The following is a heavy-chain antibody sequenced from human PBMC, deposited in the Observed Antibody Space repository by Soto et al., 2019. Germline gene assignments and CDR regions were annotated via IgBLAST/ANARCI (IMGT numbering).Heavy chain of an antibody. J-gene: IGHJ5*02. CDR1: GGTFGNTA. CDR3: ARDGDPGYSFWSGPLGGGRFDP. Sequence: QVQLVQSGAEVKEPGSSVNVSCKTSGGTFGNTAVTWVRQVPGQGLEWIGGIVPLFGTANYAQKFRGRVMITADESTTPAYMDRSSLRSDDTAIYYCARDGDPGYSFWSGPLGGGRFDPWGQGTLVTVSS. CDR2: IVPLFGTA. V-gene: IGHV1-69*12. D-gene: IGHD3-3*01.